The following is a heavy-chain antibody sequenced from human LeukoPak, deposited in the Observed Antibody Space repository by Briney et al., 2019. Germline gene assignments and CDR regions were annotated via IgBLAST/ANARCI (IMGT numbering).Heavy chain of an antibody. CDR2: IIPIFGTA. Sequence: AASVKVSCKASGGTFSSYAISWVRQAPGQGLEWMGGIIPIFGTANYAQKFQGRVTITADESTSTAYMELSSLRSEDTAVYYCAGATLYYDNSGYQDYWGQGTLVTVSS. D-gene: IGHD3-22*01. CDR3: AGATLYYDNSGYQDY. V-gene: IGHV1-69*13. J-gene: IGHJ4*02. CDR1: GGTFSSYA.